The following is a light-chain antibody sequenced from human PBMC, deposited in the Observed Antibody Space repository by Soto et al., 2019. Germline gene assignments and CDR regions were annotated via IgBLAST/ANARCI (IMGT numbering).Light chain of an antibody. CDR3: QQYNSYPLT. V-gene: IGKV1-5*01. CDR2: DAS. Sequence: DIQMTQSPSTLSASVGDRVTITCRASQSISSWLAWYQQKPGKAPKLLIYDASSLESGVPSRFSGSGSGTEFTLTIRRLQPDDFATYYCQQYNSYPLTVGAGTNVDIK. CDR1: QSISSW. J-gene: IGKJ4*01.